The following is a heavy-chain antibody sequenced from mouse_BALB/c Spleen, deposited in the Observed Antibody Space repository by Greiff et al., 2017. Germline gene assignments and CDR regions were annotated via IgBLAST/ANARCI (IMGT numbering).Heavy chain of an antibody. V-gene: IGHV2-2*02. Sequence: QVQLKESGPGLVAPSQSLSITCTVSGFSLTSYGVHWVRQSPGKGLEWLGVIWSGGSTDYNAAFISRLSISKDNSKSQVFFKMNSLQANDTAIYYCARGGYDYDDYFDYWGQGTTLTVSS. D-gene: IGHD2-4*01. J-gene: IGHJ2*01. CDR1: GFSLTSYG. CDR2: IWSGGST. CDR3: ARGGYDYDDYFDY.